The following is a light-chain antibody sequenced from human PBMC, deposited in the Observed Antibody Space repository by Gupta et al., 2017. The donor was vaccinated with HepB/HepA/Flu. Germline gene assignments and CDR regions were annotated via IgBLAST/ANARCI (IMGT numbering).Light chain of an antibody. V-gene: IGKV1-33*01. Sequence: DIQMTQSPSYLSAYVGDRVTITCQARQDIKKYLYWDQQKPGEAPKLLIYDASKGETGVPSRFSGSGWEKDFTFTSSRRQYEAFAKYYGQQDQSSLTLGGGTKVEIK. CDR1: QDIKKY. CDR3: QQDQSSLT. J-gene: IGKJ4*01. CDR2: DAS.